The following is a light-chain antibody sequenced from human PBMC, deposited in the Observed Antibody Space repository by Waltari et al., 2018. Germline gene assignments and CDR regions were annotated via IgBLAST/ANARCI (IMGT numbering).Light chain of an antibody. V-gene: IGKV3-11*01. CDR3: QRRGHWPPDAT. Sequence: EIVLTQSPATLSLSPGERATLSCRASQSVSRFLAWYQQKPGQAPRLIIYDTSNRATGIPARFRGSGSGTDFTLTISSLEPEDFAVYYCQRRGHWPPDATFGPGTRVDIK. CDR1: QSVSRF. J-gene: IGKJ3*01. CDR2: DTS.